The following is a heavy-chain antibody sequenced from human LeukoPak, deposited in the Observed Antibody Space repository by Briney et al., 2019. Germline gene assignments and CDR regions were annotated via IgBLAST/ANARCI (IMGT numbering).Heavy chain of an antibody. CDR2: IRYDGSNK. J-gene: IGHJ4*02. CDR3: ARDRGRTFDY. D-gene: IGHD3-10*01. Sequence: PGGSLRLSCAASGFTFSSYGMHWVRQAPGKGLEWVAFIRYDGSNKYYADSVKGRFTISRDNSKNTLYLQMNSLRADDTAVYYCARDRGRTFDYWGQGTLVTVSS. V-gene: IGHV3-30*02. CDR1: GFTFSSYG.